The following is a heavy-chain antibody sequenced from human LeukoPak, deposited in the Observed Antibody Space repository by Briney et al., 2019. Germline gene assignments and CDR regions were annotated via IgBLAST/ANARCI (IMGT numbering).Heavy chain of an antibody. CDR1: GFTFSSYW. CDR3: ARESHGGGSDEVYGDY. CDR2: IKQDGSER. V-gene: IGHV3-7*01. D-gene: IGHD1-26*01. J-gene: IGHJ4*02. Sequence: GGSLRLSCAASGFTFSSYWMSWVRQAPGKGLEWVANIKQDGSERYYVDSVKGRFTISRDNAKNSLYLQMNSLRAEDTAVYYCARESHGGGSDEVYGDYWGQGTLVTVSS.